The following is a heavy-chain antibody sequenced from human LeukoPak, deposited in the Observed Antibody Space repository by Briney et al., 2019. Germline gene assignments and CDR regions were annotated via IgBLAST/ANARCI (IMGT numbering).Heavy chain of an antibody. Sequence: GRSLRLSCAASGFSFSSYGMHWVRQAPGKGLEWVAVIWYDGTNKNYADSVKGRFTISRDNSKNTLYLQMNSLRAEDTAVYYCAKDPGGYSYGSGGQEYYYGMDVWGQGTTVTVSS. CDR2: IWYDGTNK. D-gene: IGHD5-18*01. V-gene: IGHV3-33*06. CDR3: AKDPGGYSYGSGGQEYYYGMDV. CDR1: GFSFSSYG. J-gene: IGHJ6*02.